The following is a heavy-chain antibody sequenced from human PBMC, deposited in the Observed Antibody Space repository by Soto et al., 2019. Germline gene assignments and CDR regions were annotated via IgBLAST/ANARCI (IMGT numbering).Heavy chain of an antibody. V-gene: IGHV3-21*01. CDR1: GFTFSSYS. CDR2: ISSSSSYI. D-gene: IGHD4-17*01. J-gene: IGHJ6*03. CDR3: ARDLRPSDDYGDFRHYYYYYMDD. Sequence: EVQLVESGGGLVKPGGSLRLSCAASGFTFSSYSMNWVRQAPGKGLEWVSSISSSSSYIYYADSVKGRFTISRDNAKNSLYLQMNSLRAEDTAVYYCARDLRPSDDYGDFRHYYYYYMDDWGKGTTVTVSS.